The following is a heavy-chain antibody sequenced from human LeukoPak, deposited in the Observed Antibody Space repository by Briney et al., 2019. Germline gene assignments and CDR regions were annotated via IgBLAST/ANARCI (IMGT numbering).Heavy chain of an antibody. J-gene: IGHJ4*02. CDR1: GYSFTSYW. V-gene: IGHV5-51*01. CDR2: IYPGDSDT. Sequence: GESLKISCKGSGYSFTSYWIGWVRQMPGKGLEWMGIIYPGDSDTRYSPSFRGQVTISADKYISTAYLQWSSVKASDTAMYYCARRISYYYDSSGYYFDYWGQGTLVTVS. CDR3: ARRISYYYDSSGYYFDY. D-gene: IGHD3-22*01.